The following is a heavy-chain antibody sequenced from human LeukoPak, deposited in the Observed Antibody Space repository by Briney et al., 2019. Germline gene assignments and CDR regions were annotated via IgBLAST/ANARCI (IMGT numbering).Heavy chain of an antibody. Sequence: GGSLRLSCAASGFIFSSYGMHWVRQAPDKGLEWVAFIRYDGSRKYYADSVKGRFTIARDNSKNTLYLQMNSLRAEDTAMYYCAKVSLNMVNDAFDIWGQGTMVSVSS. J-gene: IGHJ3*02. CDR2: IRYDGSRK. D-gene: IGHD4/OR15-4a*01. CDR1: GFIFSSYG. V-gene: IGHV3-30*02. CDR3: AKVSLNMVNDAFDI.